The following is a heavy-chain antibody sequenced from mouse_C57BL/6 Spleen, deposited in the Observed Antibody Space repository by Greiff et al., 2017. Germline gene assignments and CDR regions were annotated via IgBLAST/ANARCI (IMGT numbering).Heavy chain of an antibody. CDR1: GYTFTEYT. CDR2: FYPGSGSI. Sequence: QVQLKESGAELVKPGASVKLSCKASGYTFTEYTIHWVKQRSGQGLEWIGWFYPGSGSIKYNEKFKDKATLTADKSSSTVYMELSRLTSEDSAVYFCARHGAFITTVVEDWYFDVWGTGTTVTVSS. CDR3: ARHGAFITTVVEDWYFDV. V-gene: IGHV1-62-2*01. D-gene: IGHD1-1*01. J-gene: IGHJ1*03.